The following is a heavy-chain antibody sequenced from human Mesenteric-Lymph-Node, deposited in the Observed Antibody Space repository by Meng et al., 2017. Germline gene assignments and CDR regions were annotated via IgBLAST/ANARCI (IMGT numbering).Heavy chain of an antibody. D-gene: IGHD2-2*01. CDR2: IYTSGST. J-gene: IGHJ6*02. Sequence: SETLSLTCTVSGGSISSGSYYWSWIRQPAGKGLERIGRIYTSGSTNYNPSLKSRVTISVDTSKNQFSLKLSSVTAADTAVYYCARGLGYCSSTSCYGDYYYGMDVWGQGTTVTVSS. CDR1: GGSISSGSYY. V-gene: IGHV4-61*02. CDR3: ARGLGYCSSTSCYGDYYYGMDV.